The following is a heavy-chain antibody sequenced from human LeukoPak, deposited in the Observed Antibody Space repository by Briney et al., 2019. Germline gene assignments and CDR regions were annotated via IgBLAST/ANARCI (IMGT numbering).Heavy chain of an antibody. Sequence: GGSLRLSCAASGFTFSSYGMHWVRQAPGEGLGWVAGISYDGGNTYYADSVKGRFTISRDKSKNTRYLQMNSLRAEDTALYYCAKGILYCSSTSCLSRLGAMVDYWGQGTLVTVSS. CDR1: GFTFSSYG. V-gene: IGHV3-30*18. J-gene: IGHJ4*02. CDR3: AKGILYCSSTSCLSRLGAMVDY. CDR2: ISYDGGNT. D-gene: IGHD2-2*01.